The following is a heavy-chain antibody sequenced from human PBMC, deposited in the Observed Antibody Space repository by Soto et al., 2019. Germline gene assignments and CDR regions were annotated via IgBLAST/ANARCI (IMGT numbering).Heavy chain of an antibody. CDR1: GGSISSSSYY. CDR3: ARDRPYDSSGYYPPPFDY. CDR2: IYYSGST. D-gene: IGHD3-22*01. J-gene: IGHJ4*02. Sequence: PSETLSLTCTVSGGSISSSSYYWGWIRQPPGKGLEWIGSIYYSGSTYYNPSLKSRVTMTRDTSTSTAYMELRSLRSDDTAVYYCARDRPYDSSGYYPPPFDYWGQGTLVTVSS. V-gene: IGHV4-39*02.